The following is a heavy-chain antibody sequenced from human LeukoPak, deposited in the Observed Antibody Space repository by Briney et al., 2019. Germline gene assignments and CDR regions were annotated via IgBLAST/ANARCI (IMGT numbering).Heavy chain of an antibody. J-gene: IGHJ4*02. CDR2: INVGNGDT. V-gene: IGHV1-3*01. Sequence: ASVTVSFKASGYTFTRNVIHWVRRAPGQSLEWMGWINVGNGDTKYSQKFQGRVTIARDTSASTAYMELSSLRSEDTAVYYCARDRGGTGDFDYWGQGTLVTVSS. D-gene: IGHD1-1*01. CDR3: ARDRGGTGDFDY. CDR1: GYTFTRNV.